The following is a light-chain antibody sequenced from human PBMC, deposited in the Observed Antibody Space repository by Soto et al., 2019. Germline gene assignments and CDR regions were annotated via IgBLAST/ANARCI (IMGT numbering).Light chain of an antibody. CDR2: EVS. J-gene: IGLJ1*01. V-gene: IGLV2-14*01. CDR1: SSDVGYYDF. CDR3: SSYAGSTAFYV. Sequence: LTQPASVSGSPGQSITISCTGTSSDVGYYDFVSWYQQHPGKAPKLIIYEVSNRPSGVSDRFSASKSGNTASLTISGLQAEDEADYHCSSYAGSTAFYVFGNGTKVTV.